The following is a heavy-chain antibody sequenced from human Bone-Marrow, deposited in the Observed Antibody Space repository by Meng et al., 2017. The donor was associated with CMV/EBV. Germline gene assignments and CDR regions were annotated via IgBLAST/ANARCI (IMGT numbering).Heavy chain of an antibody. V-gene: IGHV3-7*01. Sequence: LSLTCAASGFTFNSYWMSWVRQAPGKGLEWVGSINQDGSDKYYVDSVKGRFTISRDNAKNSLYLQMNSLRDEDTAIYYCAREISSLGERYDYWGQGTLVTVSS. D-gene: IGHD3-10*01. CDR3: AREISSLGERYDY. CDR2: INQDGSDK. CDR1: GFTFNSYW. J-gene: IGHJ4*02.